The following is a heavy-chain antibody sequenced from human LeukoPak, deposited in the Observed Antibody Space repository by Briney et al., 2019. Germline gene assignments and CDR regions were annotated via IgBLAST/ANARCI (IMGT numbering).Heavy chain of an antibody. J-gene: IGHJ4*02. Sequence: ASVKVSCKASGYTFTSYYMHWVRQAPGQGLEWMGIINPSGGSTNYAQKFQGRITMTRDTSTSTVYMELSSLRSEDTAVHYCARRGYSYGILDYWGQGTLVTVSS. CDR1: GYTFTSYY. V-gene: IGHV1-46*01. CDR2: INPSGGST. D-gene: IGHD5-18*01. CDR3: ARRGYSYGILDY.